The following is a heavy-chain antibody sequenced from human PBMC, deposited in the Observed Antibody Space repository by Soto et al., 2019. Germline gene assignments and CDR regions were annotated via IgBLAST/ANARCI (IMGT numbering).Heavy chain of an antibody. CDR3: AKDSYGSGTDYFYGMDV. Sequence: WWSLRLSCSASVFSCSSYAMSWFRQAPGKGLEWVSCMSAGGGSTLHADSVKGRFTISRDNSKNTLYLQMNSLRAEDTAVYYCAKDSYGSGTDYFYGMDVRGQGTTVTVSS. CDR1: VFSCSSYA. CDR2: MSAGGGST. J-gene: IGHJ6*02. V-gene: IGHV3-23*01. D-gene: IGHD3-10*01.